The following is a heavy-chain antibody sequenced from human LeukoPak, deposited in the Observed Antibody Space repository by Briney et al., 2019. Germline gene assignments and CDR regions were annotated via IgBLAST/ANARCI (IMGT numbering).Heavy chain of an antibody. D-gene: IGHD3-10*01. CDR3: AKSLWFGESYESLDY. V-gene: IGHV3-53*01. J-gene: IGHJ4*02. CDR1: GFTVSSNY. Sequence: GGSLRLSCTASGFTVSSNYMSWVRQAPGKGLEWVSVIDSGGSTYYADSVKGRFTISRDNSKNTLYLQMNSLRAEDTAVYYCAKSLWFGESYESLDYWGQGTLVTVSS. CDR2: IDSGGST.